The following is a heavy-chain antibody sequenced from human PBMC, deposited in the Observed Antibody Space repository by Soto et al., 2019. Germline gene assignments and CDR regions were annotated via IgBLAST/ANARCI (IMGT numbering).Heavy chain of an antibody. CDR3: AREDGYSYEPGDY. J-gene: IGHJ4*02. D-gene: IGHD5-18*01. CDR1: GFTFSSYG. CDR2: IWYDGSNK. V-gene: IGHV3-33*01. Sequence: VPLVESGGGVVQPGRSLRLSCAASGFTFSSYGMHWVRQAPGKGLEWVAVIWYDGSNKYYADSVKGRFTISRDNSKNTLYLQMNSLRAEDTAVYYCAREDGYSYEPGDYWGQGTLVTVSS.